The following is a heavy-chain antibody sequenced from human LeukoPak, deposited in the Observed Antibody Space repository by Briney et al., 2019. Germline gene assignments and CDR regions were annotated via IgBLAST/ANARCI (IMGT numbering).Heavy chain of an antibody. Sequence: KGXEXIWSIYYSGSTYYNPALKSRITITVDTSKNQFSLKLRSVTAADTALYYCARWSSSFPYYFDYWGQGTLVTVST. D-gene: IGHD6-13*01. J-gene: IGHJ4*02. CDR2: IYYSGST. CDR3: ARWSSSFPYYFDY. V-gene: IGHV4-39*07.